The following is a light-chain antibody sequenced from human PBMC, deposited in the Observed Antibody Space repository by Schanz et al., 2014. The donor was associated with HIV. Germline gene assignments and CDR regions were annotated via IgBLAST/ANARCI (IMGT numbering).Light chain of an antibody. Sequence: QSVLTQPPSVSGAPGQRVTISCTGSSSNIGAGYDVHWDQQLPGTAPKLLIYGDNSRPSGVPDRFSGSKSGTSASLAISGLQSEDEGDYYCASWDDSLNGWVFGGGTKLTVL. J-gene: IGLJ3*02. CDR1: SSNIGAGYD. V-gene: IGLV1-40*01. CDR2: GDN. CDR3: ASWDDSLNGWV.